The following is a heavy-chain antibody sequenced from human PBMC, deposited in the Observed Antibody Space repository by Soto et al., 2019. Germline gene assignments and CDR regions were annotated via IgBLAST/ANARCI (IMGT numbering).Heavy chain of an antibody. J-gene: IGHJ3*02. CDR1: GYTFTSYA. V-gene: IGHV1-3*01. CDR2: INAGNGNT. D-gene: IGHD6-19*01. CDR3: ARDRSYSSGWRDAFDI. Sequence: QVQLVQSGAEVKKPGASVKVSCKASGYTFTSYAMHWVRQAPGQRLEWMGWINAGNGNTKYSQKFQGRVTITRDTSASTAYRELSSLRSDDTTVYYCARDRSYSSGWRDAFDIWGQGTMVTVSS.